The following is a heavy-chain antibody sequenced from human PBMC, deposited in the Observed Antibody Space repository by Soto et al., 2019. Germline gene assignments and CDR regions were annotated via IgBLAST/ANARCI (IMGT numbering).Heavy chain of an antibody. Sequence: SETLSLTCTVSGGSISSYYWSWIRQPPGKGLEWIGYIYYSGSTNYNPSLKSRVTISVDTSKNQFSLKLSSVTAADTAVYYCARSVRGSGSYYTDYWGQGTLVTVSS. CDR1: GGSISSYY. J-gene: IGHJ4*02. V-gene: IGHV4-59*01. D-gene: IGHD3-10*01. CDR3: ARSVRGSGSYYTDY. CDR2: IYYSGST.